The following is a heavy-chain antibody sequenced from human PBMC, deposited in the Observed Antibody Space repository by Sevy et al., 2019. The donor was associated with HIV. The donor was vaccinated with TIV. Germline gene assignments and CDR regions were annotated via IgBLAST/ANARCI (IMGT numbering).Heavy chain of an antibody. V-gene: IGHV3-23*01. Sequence: GESLKISCAASGFAFYDYSMSWIRQAPGKGLEWVATLSFGCGMINYADSVKGRFTISRDNSKNSFYLQMDNLRVEDTALYYCAREGCTRPHDYWGQGTRVTVSS. J-gene: IGHJ4*02. CDR1: GFAFYDYS. CDR3: AREGCTRPHDY. D-gene: IGHD2-8*01. CDR2: LSFGCGMI.